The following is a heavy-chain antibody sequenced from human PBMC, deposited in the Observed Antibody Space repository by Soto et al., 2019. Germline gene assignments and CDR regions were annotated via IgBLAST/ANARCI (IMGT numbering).Heavy chain of an antibody. CDR2: ISSSGSTI. CDR3: ARERRPRRVLERLLRHYGMDV. V-gene: IGHV3-48*03. D-gene: IGHD3-3*01. Sequence: LRLSCAASGFTFSSYEMNWVRQAPGEGLEWVSYISSSGSTIYYADSVKGRFTISRGNAVNSLYLQMNSLRAEDTAVYYCARERRPRRVLERLLRHYGMDVWGQGTTVTVSS. CDR1: GFTFSSYE. J-gene: IGHJ6*02.